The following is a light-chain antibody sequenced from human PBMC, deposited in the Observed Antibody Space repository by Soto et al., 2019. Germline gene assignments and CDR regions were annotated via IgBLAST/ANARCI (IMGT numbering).Light chain of an antibody. J-gene: IGKJ2*01. CDR3: QQSNNWRYT. Sequence: EIVMTQSPATLSVSPGERVTLSCRASQSVSDNLAWYQQKPGQAPRLLIYGASTRATTTPARFSGSGSGTEFTLTISSLQSEDFAVYFCQQSNNWRYTFGQGTKLDIK. CDR1: QSVSDN. V-gene: IGKV3-15*01. CDR2: GAS.